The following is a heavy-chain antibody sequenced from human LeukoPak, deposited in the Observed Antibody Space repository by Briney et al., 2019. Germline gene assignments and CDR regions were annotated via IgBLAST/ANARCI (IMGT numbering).Heavy chain of an antibody. D-gene: IGHD3-10*01. CDR1: GFTFNSYA. CDR3: AKQKRSFYGSGSYLDY. V-gene: IGHV3-23*01. J-gene: IGHJ4*02. CDR2: MSASSGCM. Sequence: PGGSLRLSCVASGFTFNSYAMTWVRQVPGKGLEWVSSMSASSGCMYYPRSVKGRFTISRDNSKNTLFLQMDNLRAEDTAIYYCAKQKRSFYGSGSYLDYWGQGILVTVSA.